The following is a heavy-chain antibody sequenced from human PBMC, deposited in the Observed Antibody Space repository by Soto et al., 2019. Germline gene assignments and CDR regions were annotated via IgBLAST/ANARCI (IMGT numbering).Heavy chain of an antibody. CDR1: GFTFSSYA. CDR3: VKGNSGLRFLEWLSGQFVMPEFYYYYYMDV. J-gene: IGHJ6*03. V-gene: IGHV3-23*01. Sequence: GGSLRLSCAASGFTFSSYAMSWVRQAPGKGLEWVSAISGSGGSTYYADSVKGRFTISRDNSKNTLYLQMNSLRAEDTAVYYCVKGNSGLRFLEWLSGQFVMPEFYYYYYMDVWGKGTTVTVSS. CDR2: ISGSGGST. D-gene: IGHD3-3*01.